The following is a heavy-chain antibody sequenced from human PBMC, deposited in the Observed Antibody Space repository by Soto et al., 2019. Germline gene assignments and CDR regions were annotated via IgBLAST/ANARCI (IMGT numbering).Heavy chain of an antibody. CDR2: IYPGDSDT. CDR3: ARRQQLLGNWFDP. V-gene: IGHV5-51*01. CDR1: GYTFTDYW. Sequence: EVHLVQSGAEVKKPGESLKISCKGSGYTFTDYWIGWVRQMPGKGLEWMGIIYPGDSDTRYSPSFQGQVTISADKSIRTAYLQWSSLKASDTAMYYCARRQQLLGNWFDPWGQGTLVTVSS. D-gene: IGHD6-13*01. J-gene: IGHJ5*02.